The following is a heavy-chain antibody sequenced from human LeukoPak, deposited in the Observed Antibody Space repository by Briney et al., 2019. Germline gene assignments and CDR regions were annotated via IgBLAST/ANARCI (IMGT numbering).Heavy chain of an antibody. V-gene: IGHV3-23*01. CDR2: ISGSGGST. D-gene: IGHD4-23*01. J-gene: IGHJ6*03. CDR1: GFTFSSYA. CDR3: AKQFTTVVTRSYYYYMDV. Sequence: PGGSLRLSCAASGFTFSSYAMSWVRQAPGKGLEWVSAISGSGGSTYYADSVKGRFTISRDNSKNTLYLQMNSLRAEDTAVYYCAKQFTTVVTRSYYYYMDVWGKGTTVTVSS.